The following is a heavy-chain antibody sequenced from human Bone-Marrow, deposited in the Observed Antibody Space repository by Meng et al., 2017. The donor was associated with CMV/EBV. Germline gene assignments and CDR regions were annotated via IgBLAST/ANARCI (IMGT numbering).Heavy chain of an antibody. CDR1: GYTFTGYY. Sequence: ASVKVSCKASGYTFTGYYMHWVRQAPGQGLEWMGWINPNSGGTNYAQKFQGRVTMTRDTSISTAYMELSRLRSADTAVYFRARVPSPSRGDYGGQGTMVTVS. CDR2: INPNSGGT. V-gene: IGHV1-2*02. J-gene: IGHJ4*02. CDR3: ARVPSPSRGDY. D-gene: IGHD2-2*01.